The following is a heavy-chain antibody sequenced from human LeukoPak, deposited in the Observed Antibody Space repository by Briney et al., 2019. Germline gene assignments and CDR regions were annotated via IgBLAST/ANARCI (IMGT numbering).Heavy chain of an antibody. Sequence: SGGSLRLSCAASGFTFSSYAMHWVRQAPGKGLEWVAVISYDGSNKYYADSGKGRFTISRDNSKNTLYLQMNSLRAEDTAVYYCARDQFTNGGKKDYWGQGTLVTVSS. J-gene: IGHJ4*02. CDR3: ARDQFTNGGKKDY. CDR2: ISYDGSNK. D-gene: IGHD2-2*01. V-gene: IGHV3-30-3*01. CDR1: GFTFSSYA.